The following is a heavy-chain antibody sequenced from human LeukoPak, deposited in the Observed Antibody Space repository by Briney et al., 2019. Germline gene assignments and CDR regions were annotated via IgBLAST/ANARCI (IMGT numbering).Heavy chain of an antibody. D-gene: IGHD1-26*01. J-gene: IGHJ5*02. V-gene: IGHV4-59*01. CDR3: VRGYSGSYGRFDP. Sequence: SETLSLTCTVSGGSISSFYWSWIRQPPGKGLEWIGYIYYSGSTNYNPSLKSRVTISVDTSKNQFSLNLSSVTAADTAVYYCVRGYSGSYGRFDPWGQGTLVTVSS. CDR2: IYYSGST. CDR1: GGSISSFY.